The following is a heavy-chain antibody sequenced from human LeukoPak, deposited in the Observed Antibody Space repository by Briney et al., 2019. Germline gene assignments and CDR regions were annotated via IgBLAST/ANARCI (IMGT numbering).Heavy chain of an antibody. CDR2: IYYSGTT. V-gene: IGHV4-39*01. D-gene: IGHD3-10*01. CDR3: ARHDYYGSLNWFDP. CDR1: GGSISNSRYY. J-gene: IGHJ5*02. Sequence: SETLSLTCTVSGGSISNSRYYWGWIRQPPGKGLEWIGSIYYSGTTYYNPSLKSRLTISVDTSKNQFSLKLTSVTAADTAVYYCARHDYYGSLNWFDPWGQGTLITVSS.